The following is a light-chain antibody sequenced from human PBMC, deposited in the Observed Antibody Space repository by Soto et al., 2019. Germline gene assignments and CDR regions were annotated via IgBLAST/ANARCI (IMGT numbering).Light chain of an antibody. CDR1: SSDVGGYNY. CDR3: SSYTTSSTLV. CDR2: DVS. J-gene: IGLJ3*02. Sequence: QSALTQPASVSGSPGQSITISCSGSSSDVGGYNYVSWYQQHPGKAPQLMIYDVSYRPSGVSNRFSGSKSGNTASLTISGLRAEDEADYYCSSYTTSSTLVFGGGTKLTVL. V-gene: IGLV2-14*03.